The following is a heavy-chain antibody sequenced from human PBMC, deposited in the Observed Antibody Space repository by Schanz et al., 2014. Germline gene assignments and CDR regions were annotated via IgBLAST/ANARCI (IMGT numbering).Heavy chain of an antibody. D-gene: IGHD3-10*01. Sequence: EVQLLDSGGGLVQPGRSLRLSCAASGFTFSSYAMSWVRQAPGKGLEWVSTISASGGSTYYADSVKGRFTISRDNSKNSVSLQMRRLRVEDTAVYYCASGVHVSSLQKGLQFWGRGTLXIVSS. CDR3: ASGVHVSSLQKGLQF. CDR2: ISASGGST. J-gene: IGHJ1*01. CDR1: GFTFSSYA. V-gene: IGHV3-23*01.